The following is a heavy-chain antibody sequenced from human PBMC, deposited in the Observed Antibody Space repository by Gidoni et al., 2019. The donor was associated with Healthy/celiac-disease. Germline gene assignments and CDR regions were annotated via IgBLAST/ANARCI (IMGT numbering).Heavy chain of an antibody. CDR2: ISSSSSYI. Sequence: EVQLVASGGGLVKPGGSLRLSCAASGFTFSSYSMNWVRQAPGKGLEWVSSISSSSSYIYYADSVKGRFTISRDNAKNSLYLQMNSLRAEDTAVYYCASQIRAVAGNDYWGQGTLVTVSS. V-gene: IGHV3-21*01. CDR3: ASQIRAVAGNDY. CDR1: GFTFSSYS. J-gene: IGHJ4*02. D-gene: IGHD6-19*01.